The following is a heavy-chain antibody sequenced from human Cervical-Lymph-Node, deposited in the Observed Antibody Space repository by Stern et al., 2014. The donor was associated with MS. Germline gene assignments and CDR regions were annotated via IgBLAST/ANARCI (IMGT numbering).Heavy chain of an antibody. D-gene: IGHD5-18*01. CDR3: ARGGYSNGF. V-gene: IGHV3-7*01. CDR1: GFTFSTYW. J-gene: IGHJ4*02. Sequence: EVQLVESGGGLVQPGGSLRLSCAASGFTFSTYWMTWVRQAPGKGLEWVASINEDVSEKNYVDSVKGRFTISRDNAKNSLYLQMNSLRAEDTAVYYCARGGYSNGFWGQGTLVTISS. CDR2: INEDVSEK.